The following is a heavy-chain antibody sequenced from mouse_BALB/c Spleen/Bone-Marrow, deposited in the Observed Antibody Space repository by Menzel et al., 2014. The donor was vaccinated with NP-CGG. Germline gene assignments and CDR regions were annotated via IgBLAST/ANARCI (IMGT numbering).Heavy chain of an antibody. CDR1: GDSITSGY. Sequence: EVQLQQSGPSLVKPSQTLSLTCSVTGDSITSGYWNWTRKFPGNKLEFMGYISYSGSTYYNPSLKSRISITRDTSKTQYYLQLNSVTTEDTATYYCATYEGGTFDYWGQGTTLTVSS. D-gene: IGHD3-3*01. V-gene: IGHV3-8*02. CDR2: ISYSGST. CDR3: ATYEGGTFDY. J-gene: IGHJ2*01.